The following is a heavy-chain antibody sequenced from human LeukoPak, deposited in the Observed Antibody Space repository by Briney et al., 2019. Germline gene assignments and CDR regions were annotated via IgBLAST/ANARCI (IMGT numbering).Heavy chain of an antibody. J-gene: IGHJ4*02. V-gene: IGHV3-23*01. D-gene: IGHD3-10*01. Sequence: GGSLRLSCAASEFTFSSYAISWVRQAPGKGLEWVSAISGSGGTTYYADSVKGRFAISRDNSKNTLYLQMSSLRAEDTAIYYCAKMAGTPKIWGQGTLVTVSS. CDR1: EFTFSSYA. CDR2: ISGSGGTT. CDR3: AKMAGTPKI.